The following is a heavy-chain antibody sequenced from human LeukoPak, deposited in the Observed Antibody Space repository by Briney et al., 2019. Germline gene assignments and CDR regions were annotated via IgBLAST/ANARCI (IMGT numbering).Heavy chain of an antibody. CDR2: IYTSGST. V-gene: IGHV4-4*07. CDR3: ARGKVVAGTPGQNSWDS. Sequence: SETLSLTCTVSGGSISSYYWNWIRQPAGKGLEWIGRIYTSGSTNYNPTLKSRVSMSVDTSKNQFSLKLSSVTAADTAVYYCARGKVVAGTPGQNSWDSWGQGTLVTVSS. D-gene: IGHD6-19*01. CDR1: GGSISSYY. J-gene: IGHJ4*02.